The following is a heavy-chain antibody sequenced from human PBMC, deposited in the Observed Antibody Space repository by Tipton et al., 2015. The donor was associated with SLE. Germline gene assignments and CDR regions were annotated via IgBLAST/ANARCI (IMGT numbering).Heavy chain of an antibody. D-gene: IGHD3-3*01. CDR3: ASGVWSGSFFDL. V-gene: IGHV4-39*07. J-gene: IGHJ2*01. CDR2: IYYSGST. Sequence: TLSLTCTVSGGSISSSSYYWGWIRQPPGKGLEWIGSIYYSGSTYYNPSLKSRVTISVDTSKNQFSLKLSSVTAADTAVYYCASGVWSGSFFDLWGRGTLVTVSS. CDR1: GGSISSSSYY.